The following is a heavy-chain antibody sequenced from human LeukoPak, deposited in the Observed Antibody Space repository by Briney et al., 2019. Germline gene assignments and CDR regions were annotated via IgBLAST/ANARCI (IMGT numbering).Heavy chain of an antibody. D-gene: IGHD2-2*01. CDR1: GFTFSGYW. Sequence: PGGSLRLSCAASGFTFSGYWMSWVRQAPGKGLEWVAHIKQDGSEKYYVDSVKGRFTISRDNAKNSLYLQLNSLRLEDTAVYHCARLRYAPDVWGQGTLVTVSS. CDR2: IKQDGSEK. CDR3: ARLRYAPDV. J-gene: IGHJ4*02. V-gene: IGHV3-7*04.